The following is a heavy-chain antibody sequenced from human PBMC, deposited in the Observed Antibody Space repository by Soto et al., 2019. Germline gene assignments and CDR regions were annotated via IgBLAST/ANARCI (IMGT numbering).Heavy chain of an antibody. D-gene: IGHD1-1*01. Sequence: GGSLRLSCTASGFTFSTYAMAWVRQAPGKDLEWVSGISGSGTTPFYADSVKGRFTISRDHSKNTLYMDMNGLRAEESAVYYCPKDEVQLETNSFDPWGQGTLVTV. CDR1: GFTFSTYA. CDR3: PKDEVQLETNSFDP. V-gene: IGHV3-23*01. J-gene: IGHJ5*02. CDR2: ISGSGTTP.